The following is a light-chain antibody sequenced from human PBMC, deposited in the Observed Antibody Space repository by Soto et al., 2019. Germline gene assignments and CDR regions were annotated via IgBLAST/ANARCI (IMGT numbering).Light chain of an antibody. V-gene: IGLV2-14*01. CDR3: SSYTSSSTYV. CDR1: SSDVGGYNY. Sequence: ALTQPASVSGSPGQSITISCTGTSSDVGGYNYVSWYQQHPGKAPKLMIYDVSHRPSGVSNRFSGSKSGNTASLTISGLQAEHEADYYCSSYTSSSTYVFGTGTKLTVL. CDR2: DVS. J-gene: IGLJ1*01.